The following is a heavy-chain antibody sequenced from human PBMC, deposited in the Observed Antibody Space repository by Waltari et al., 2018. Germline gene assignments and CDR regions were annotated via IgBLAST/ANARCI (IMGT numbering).Heavy chain of an antibody. CDR1: GFTFNTYW. V-gene: IGHV3-7*01. CDR3: ARDDWNGQSGHFDAFDI. J-gene: IGHJ3*02. CDR2: IKEDGSQM. D-gene: IGHD3-3*01. Sequence: EVQLVESGGGLVQPGGSLRLSCIASGFTFNTYWLAWVRQGPGKGVEWVANIKEDGSQMLDADSVKGRFIISRDNAKNAIFLEMNSLRVEDTAVYYCARDDWNGQSGHFDAFDIWGQGTMVTVSS.